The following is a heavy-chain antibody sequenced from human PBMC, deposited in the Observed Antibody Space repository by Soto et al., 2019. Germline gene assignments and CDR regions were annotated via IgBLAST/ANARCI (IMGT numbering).Heavy chain of an antibody. Sequence: EVPLVESGGGLVQPGRSLRLSCAASGFTFDDYAMHWVRQAPGKGLEWVSGISWNSGSIGYADSVKGRFTISRDNAKNSLYLQMNSLRAEDTALYYCAKEKRYSYGSYGMDVWGQGTTVTVSS. CDR2: ISWNSGSI. D-gene: IGHD5-18*01. CDR3: AKEKRYSYGSYGMDV. CDR1: GFTFDDYA. J-gene: IGHJ6*02. V-gene: IGHV3-9*01.